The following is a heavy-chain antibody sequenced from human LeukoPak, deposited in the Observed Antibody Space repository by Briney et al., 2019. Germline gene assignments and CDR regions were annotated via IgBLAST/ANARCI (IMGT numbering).Heavy chain of an antibody. J-gene: IGHJ4*02. D-gene: IGHD6-19*01. V-gene: IGHV3-21*01. Sequence: PGGSLRLSCAASGFTFSRFSMNWVRQAPGKGLEWVSSISISSTYIYYADPVKGRFTISRDNAKNSLYLQMNSLRAEDTAVYYCARVAVAGGAAVDYWGQGTLVTVSS. CDR2: ISISSTYI. CDR1: GFTFSRFS. CDR3: ARVAVAGGAAVDY.